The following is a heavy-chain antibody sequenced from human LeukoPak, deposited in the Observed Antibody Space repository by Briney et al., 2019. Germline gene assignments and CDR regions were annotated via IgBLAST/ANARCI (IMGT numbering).Heavy chain of an antibody. Sequence: ASVKVSCKASGGTFSSYAISWVRQAPAQGLEWMGGIIPIFGTANYAQKFQGRVTITADEYTSTAYMELSSLRSEDTAVYYCARGGYYYDSSGYYPFDYWGQGTLVTVSS. J-gene: IGHJ4*02. V-gene: IGHV1-69*01. CDR1: GGTFSSYA. CDR3: ARGGYYYDSSGYYPFDY. D-gene: IGHD3-22*01. CDR2: IIPIFGTA.